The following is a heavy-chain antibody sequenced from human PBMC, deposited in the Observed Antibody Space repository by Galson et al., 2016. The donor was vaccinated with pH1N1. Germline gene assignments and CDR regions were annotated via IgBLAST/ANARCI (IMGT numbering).Heavy chain of an antibody. V-gene: IGHV4-61*08. J-gene: IGHJ4*02. CDR1: GDSISSGGYY. D-gene: IGHD2-2*01. CDR3: ARSSTGYFDY. CDR2: IYYSGST. Sequence: SETLSLTCTVSGDSISSGGYYWTWIRQHPGKGLEWIGYIYYSGSTNYNPSLRSRVTISVDTSKNQFSLKLSSVTAADTAVYHCARSSTGYFDYWGQGTLVTVSS.